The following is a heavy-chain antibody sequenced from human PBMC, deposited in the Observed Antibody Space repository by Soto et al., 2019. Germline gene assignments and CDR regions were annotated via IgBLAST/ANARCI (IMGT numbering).Heavy chain of an antibody. D-gene: IGHD2-15*01. J-gene: IGHJ4*02. V-gene: IGHV2-5*02. CDR1: GVSLTTSGVG. CDR3: AHRQRTVVVGAPFDL. Sequence: SGPTLVNPTQTLTLTCTLSGVSLTTSGVGVGWIRQPPGKALEWLALIYWDDDKRFSPSLKSRLAITRDTSKNQVVMTMTDMVPVDTSFYYCAHRQRTVVVGAPFDLWGQGSQVTVSS. CDR2: IYWDDDK.